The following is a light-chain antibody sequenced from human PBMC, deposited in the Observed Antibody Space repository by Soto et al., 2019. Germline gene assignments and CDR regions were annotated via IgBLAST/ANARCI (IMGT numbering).Light chain of an antibody. CDR2: EVS. J-gene: IGLJ1*01. CDR1: SSDVGSYNL. V-gene: IGLV2-23*02. Sequence: ALTQPASVSGSPGQSITISCTGTSSDVGSYNLVSWYQQHPGKAPKLMIYEVSKRPSGVSNRFSGSKSGNTASLTISGPQAEDEADYYCCSYAGSSTYVFGTGTKVTVL. CDR3: CSYAGSSTYV.